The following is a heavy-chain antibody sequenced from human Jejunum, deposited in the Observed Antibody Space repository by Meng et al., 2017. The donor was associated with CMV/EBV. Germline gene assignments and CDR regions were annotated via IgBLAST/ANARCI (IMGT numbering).Heavy chain of an antibody. V-gene: IGHV3-30*02. CDR3: AKSCAPEGISCYSS. J-gene: IGHJ5*02. D-gene: IGHD2-2*02. Sequence: SGVTFSNYGMHWVRQAPGKGLEWVTFIRYDGSNQYYADSVKGRFIVSRDNAKHSLYLQMNSLRVDDTAIYFCAKSCAPEGISCYSSWGQGTLVTVSS. CDR2: IRYDGSNQ. CDR1: GVTFSNYG.